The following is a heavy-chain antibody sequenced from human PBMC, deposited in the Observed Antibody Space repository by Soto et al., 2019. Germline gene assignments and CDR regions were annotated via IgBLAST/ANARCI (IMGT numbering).Heavy chain of an antibody. CDR2: ITGSGGST. CDR3: AKDEVFLEWLFDY. J-gene: IGHJ4*02. CDR1: GFTFSSYA. Sequence: EVQLLESGGGLVQPGGSLRLSCAASGFTFSSYAMSWVRQAPGKGLEWVSAITGSGGSTYYADSVKGRFTISRDNSKNTLYLQMNSLRAEDTAVYYCAKDEVFLEWLFDYWGQGTLVTVSS. V-gene: IGHV3-23*01. D-gene: IGHD3-3*01.